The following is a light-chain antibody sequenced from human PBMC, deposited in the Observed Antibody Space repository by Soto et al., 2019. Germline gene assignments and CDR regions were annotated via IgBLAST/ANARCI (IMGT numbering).Light chain of an antibody. V-gene: IGKV1-5*03. CDR3: QQYTNWRK. Sequence: DIQMTQSPSTLSGSVGDRVTITCRASQTISSWLAWYQQKPGKAPKLLIYKASTLKSGVPSRFSGSGSGTEFTLTISSLQSEDFAVYYCQQYTNWRKCGLGTKVDIK. CDR1: QTISSW. CDR2: KAS. J-gene: IGKJ1*01.